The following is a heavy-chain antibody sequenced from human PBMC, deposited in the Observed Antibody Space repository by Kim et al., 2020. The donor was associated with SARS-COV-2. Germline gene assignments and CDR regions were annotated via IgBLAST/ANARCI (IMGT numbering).Heavy chain of an antibody. CDR2: IKQDGSEK. D-gene: IGHD3-22*01. CDR3: ARGARSLYYYDSSGPTDY. J-gene: IGHJ4*02. CDR1: GFTFSSYW. V-gene: IGHV3-7*03. Sequence: GGSLRLSCAASGFTFSSYWMSWVRQAPGKGLEWVANIKQDGSEKYYVDSVKGRFTISRDNAKNSLYLQMNSLRAEDTAVYYCARGARSLYYYDSSGPTDYWGQGTLVTVSS.